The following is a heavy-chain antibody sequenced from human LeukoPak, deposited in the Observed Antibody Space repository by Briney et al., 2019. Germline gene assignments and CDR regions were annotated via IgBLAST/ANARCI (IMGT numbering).Heavy chain of an antibody. CDR3: ARRVARGYFDFFDY. CDR1: GFTFSSYS. J-gene: IGHJ4*02. V-gene: IGHV3-48*02. D-gene: IGHD3-9*01. Sequence: GGSLRLSCAASGFTFSSYSMNWVRQAPGKGLEWVSYISSSSTIYYADSVKGRFTISRDNAKNSLYLQMNSLRDEDTAVYYCARRVARGYFDFFDYWGQGTLVTVSS. CDR2: ISSSSTI.